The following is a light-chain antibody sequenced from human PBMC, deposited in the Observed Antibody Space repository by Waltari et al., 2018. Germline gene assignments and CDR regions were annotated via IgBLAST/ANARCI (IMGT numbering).Light chain of an antibody. CDR3: CSSAGSHTLV. Sequence: QSALTQPPSVSGSPGQSVTISCTATASDAGVYDSVSWYQQHPGNAPKLVIYDVTKRPSWVSARLSASKPGYTASLTISGLRPDDEADYYCCSSAGSHTLVFGTGTKVTVL. J-gene: IGLJ1*01. CDR2: DVT. V-gene: IGLV2-11*01. CDR1: ASDAGVYDS.